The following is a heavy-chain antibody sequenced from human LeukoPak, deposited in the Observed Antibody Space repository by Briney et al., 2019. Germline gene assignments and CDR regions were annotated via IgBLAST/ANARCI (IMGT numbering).Heavy chain of an antibody. D-gene: IGHD3-22*01. V-gene: IGHV3-30-3*01. CDR1: GFTFSSYA. J-gene: IGHJ4*02. CDR2: ISYDGSNK. Sequence: GRSLRLSCAASGFTFSSYAMHWVRQAPGKGLEWVAVISYDGSNKYYADSVKGRFTISRDNSKNTLYLQMNSLRAEDTAVYYCARGNTYYYDSSGYYYDMGFFDYWGQGPLVTVSS. CDR3: ARGNTYYYDSSGYYYDMGFFDY.